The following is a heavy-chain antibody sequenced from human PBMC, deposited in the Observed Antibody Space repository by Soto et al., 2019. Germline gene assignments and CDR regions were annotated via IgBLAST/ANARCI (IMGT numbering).Heavy chain of an antibody. V-gene: IGHV6-1*01. J-gene: IGHJ5*02. CDR2: TYYRSKWYN. CDR3: ARVQYQLLRWWFDP. Sequence: KQSQTLSLTCAISGDSVSSNSAAWNWIRQSPSRGLEWLGRTYYRSKWYNDYAVSVKSRITINPDTSKNQFSLQLNSVTPEDTAVYYCARVQYQLLRWWFDPWGQGTLVTVSS. D-gene: IGHD2-2*01. CDR1: GDSVSSNSAA.